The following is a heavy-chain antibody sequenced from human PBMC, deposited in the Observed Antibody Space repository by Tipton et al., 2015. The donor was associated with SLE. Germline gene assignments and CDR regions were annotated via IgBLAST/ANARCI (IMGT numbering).Heavy chain of an antibody. Sequence: TLSLTCTVSGGSISSSSYYWSWIRQPPGKGLEWIGYIYYSGSTNYNPSLKSRVTISVDTSKNQFSLKLSSVTAADTAVYYCAREPGGRYYFDYWGQGTLVTVSS. CDR3: AREPGGRYYFDY. CDR2: IYYSGST. J-gene: IGHJ4*02. CDR1: GGSISSSSYY. D-gene: IGHD3-16*01. V-gene: IGHV4-61*01.